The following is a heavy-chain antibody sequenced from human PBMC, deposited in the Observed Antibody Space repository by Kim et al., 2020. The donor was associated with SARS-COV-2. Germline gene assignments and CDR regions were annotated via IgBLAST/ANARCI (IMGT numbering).Heavy chain of an antibody. CDR3: ARDVTLVLSPGYFDL. D-gene: IGHD6-6*01. J-gene: IGHJ2*01. CDR1: GGSISSYY. CDR2: IYYSGST. V-gene: IGHV4-59*13. Sequence: SETLSLTCTVSGGSISSYYWSWIRQPPGKGLEWIGYIYYSGSTNYNPSLKSRVTISVDTSKNQFSLKLSSVTAADTAVYYCARDVTLVLSPGYFDLWGRGTLVTVSS.